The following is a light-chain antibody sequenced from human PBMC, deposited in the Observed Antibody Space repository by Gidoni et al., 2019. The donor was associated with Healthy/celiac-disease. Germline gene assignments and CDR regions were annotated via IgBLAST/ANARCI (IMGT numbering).Light chain of an antibody. V-gene: IGKV4-1*01. CDR2: WAS. J-gene: IGKJ1*01. CDR1: QSVLYSSNNKNY. Sequence: DIVMTQSPDSLAVSLGERATINCKSSQSVLYSSNNKNYLAWYQQKPGQPPKLLIYWASTRESGVPDRFSGSGSGTDFTLTISSLQAEDVAVYYCQQYYSLVTFXQXTKVXIK. CDR3: QQYYSLVT.